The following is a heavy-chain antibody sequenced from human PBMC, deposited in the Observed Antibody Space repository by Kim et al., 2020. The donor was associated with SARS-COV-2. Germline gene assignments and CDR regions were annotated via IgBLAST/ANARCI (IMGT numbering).Heavy chain of an antibody. V-gene: IGHV1-24*01. J-gene: IGHJ3*02. D-gene: IGHD3-9*01. Sequence: ASVKVSCKVSGYTLTELSMHWVRQAPGKGLEWMGGFDPEDGETIYAQKFQGRVTMTEDTSTDTAYMELSSLRSEDTAVYYCATGTPRDDILTGNSGRHAFDIWGQGTMVTVSS. CDR3: ATGTPRDDILTGNSGRHAFDI. CDR1: GYTLTELS. CDR2: FDPEDGET.